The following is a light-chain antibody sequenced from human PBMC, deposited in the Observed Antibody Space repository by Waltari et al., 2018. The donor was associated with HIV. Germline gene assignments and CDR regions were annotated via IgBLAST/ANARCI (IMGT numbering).Light chain of an antibody. CDR2: DNN. Sequence: QAVLTQPPSASGAPGHRVLISCSGSRSNIGPHPIIWYQHLPGTAPRLLIGDNNQRPSGVPDRFSGSQSGTAGFLAISGLQSEDEADYYCATWDDTPNGWVFGAGTKLTVL. CDR3: ATWDDTPNGWV. CDR1: RSNIGPHP. J-gene: IGLJ3*02. V-gene: IGLV1-44*01.